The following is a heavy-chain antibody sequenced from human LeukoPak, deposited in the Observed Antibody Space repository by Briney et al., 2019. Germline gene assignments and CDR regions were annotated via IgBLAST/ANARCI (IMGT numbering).Heavy chain of an antibody. V-gene: IGHV1-8*01. J-gene: IGHJ6*03. Sequence: ASVKVSCKASGYTFTSYDINWVRQATGQGLEWMGWMNPNSGNTGYAQKFRGRVTMTRNTSISTAYMELSSLGSEDTAVYYCARGGNYDFWSGLSRSYYYYYMDVWGKGTTVTVSS. CDR3: ARGGNYDFWSGLSRSYYYYYMDV. CDR1: GYTFTSYD. CDR2: MNPNSGNT. D-gene: IGHD3-3*01.